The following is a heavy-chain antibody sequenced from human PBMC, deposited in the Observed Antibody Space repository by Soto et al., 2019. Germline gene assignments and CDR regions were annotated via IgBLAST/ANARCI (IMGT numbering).Heavy chain of an antibody. CDR2: IDPSDSYT. V-gene: IGHV5-10-1*01. J-gene: IGHJ6*01. CDR3: AGTLSGVVPPSYYGLDV. Sequence: LSRCWRGSGYSFTCYWIGWVRQMRGKVLEWMGRIDPSDSYTNYSPSFQGHVTISADKSISTAYLQWSSLKASDTAMYYCAGTLSGVVPPSYYGLDVWGQGTTVTVSS. CDR1: GYSFTCYW. D-gene: IGHD3-3*01.